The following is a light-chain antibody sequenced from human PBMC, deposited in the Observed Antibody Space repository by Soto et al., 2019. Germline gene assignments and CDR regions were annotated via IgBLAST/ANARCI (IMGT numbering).Light chain of an antibody. CDR1: QSLMNSY. CDR2: GAS. V-gene: IGKV3-20*01. Sequence: DTVLRKYPDYLSLNLGDRATLSCRARQSLMNSYLAWYQLKPGQAPRLLIYGASSRATGIPDRFSGSGSETEFTLTISSLFPDDFATYYCQPYNRYWTFGHGTKVDIK. J-gene: IGKJ1*01. CDR3: QPYNRYWT.